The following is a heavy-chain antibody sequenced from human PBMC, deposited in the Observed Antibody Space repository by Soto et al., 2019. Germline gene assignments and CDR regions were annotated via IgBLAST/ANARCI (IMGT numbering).Heavy chain of an antibody. V-gene: IGHV3-53*01. CDR1: GFTVSSMY. Sequence: GGSLRLSCAASGFTVSSMYMSWVRQAPGKGLEWVSVIFAGYDPYYADSVKGRFTVSRDSSENTVYLEMNNLRAEDTAVYYCARLLGRSYSFRHYYALDVWGQGTAVTVSS. J-gene: IGHJ6*02. CDR2: IFAGYDP. CDR3: ARLLGRSYSFRHYYALDV. D-gene: IGHD3-16*02.